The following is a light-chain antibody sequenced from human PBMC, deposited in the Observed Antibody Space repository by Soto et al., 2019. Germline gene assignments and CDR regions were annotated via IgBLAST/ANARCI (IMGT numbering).Light chain of an antibody. CDR1: RSISSR. V-gene: IGKV1-5*03. J-gene: IGKJ4*01. Sequence: DIQLTQSPIFLSASVGDRVTISCRASRSISSRLAWYQQKAGKAPKLLIYKASGLQSGVPSRFSGSGSGTEFTLIISSLQPDDFATYYCQQYARNPLTFGGGTKVDIK. CDR2: KAS. CDR3: QQYARNPLT.